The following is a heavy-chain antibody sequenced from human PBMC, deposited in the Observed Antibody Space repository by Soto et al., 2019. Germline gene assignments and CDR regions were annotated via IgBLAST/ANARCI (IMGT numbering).Heavy chain of an antibody. V-gene: IGHV4-59*01. CDR1: GGSISSYY. D-gene: IGHD2-2*02. J-gene: IGHJ3*02. CDR3: ASLCVSSTSCYNRDAFDI. CDR2: IYYSGST. Sequence: SETLSLTCTVSGGSISSYYWSWIRQPPGKGLEWIGYIYYSGSTNYNPSLKSRVTISVDTSKNQFSLKLSSVTAADTAVYYCASLCVSSTSCYNRDAFDIWGQGKMVT.